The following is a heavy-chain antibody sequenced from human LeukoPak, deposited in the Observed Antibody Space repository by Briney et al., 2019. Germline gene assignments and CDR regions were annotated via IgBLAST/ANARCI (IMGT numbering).Heavy chain of an antibody. D-gene: IGHD3-22*01. CDR2: IFPGDSDT. CDR3: ARRLTYDSRAYYCLDY. V-gene: IGHV5-51*01. J-gene: IGHJ4*02. Sequence: PGESLKFSCKGSGYSFTSYWIGWVRQKPGKGLEWMGIIFPGDSDTRYSPPFQGQVTISADKSISTAYLQWSSLKASDTAMYYCARRLTYDSRAYYCLDYWGQGTLVTVSS. CDR1: GYSFTSYW.